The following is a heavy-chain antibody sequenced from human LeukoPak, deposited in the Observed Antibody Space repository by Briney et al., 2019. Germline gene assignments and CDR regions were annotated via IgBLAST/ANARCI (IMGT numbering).Heavy chain of an antibody. J-gene: IGHJ4*02. CDR1: GCTFSGYA. D-gene: IGHD3-9*01. CDR2: ISSTGDVT. V-gene: IGHV3-23*01. Sequence: GGSLRLSCSASGCTFSGYAMSWVRQAPGKGLEWVSTISSTGDVTYHADSVKGRFTISRDNSKNTLYLQMTTLRVDDTAIYYCATDYTTGYFPYWGQGTLVTVSS. CDR3: ATDYTTGYFPY.